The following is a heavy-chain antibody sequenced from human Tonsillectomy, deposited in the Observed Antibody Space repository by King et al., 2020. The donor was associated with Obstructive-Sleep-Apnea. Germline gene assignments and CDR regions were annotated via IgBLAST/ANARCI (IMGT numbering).Heavy chain of an antibody. CDR3: ASGYYPDY. D-gene: IGHD2/OR15-2a*01. J-gene: IGHJ4*02. V-gene: IGHV3-30*04. CDR2: ISYDGSNQ. CDR1: GFIFGSYA. Sequence: VQLVESGGGVVQPGRSLRLSCAASGFIFGSYAMHWVRQAPGKGLEWVAVISYDGSNQYYAESVKGRFTVSRDNSKNTLYLQMNSLRAEDTAVYYCASGYYPDYWGQGILVTVSS.